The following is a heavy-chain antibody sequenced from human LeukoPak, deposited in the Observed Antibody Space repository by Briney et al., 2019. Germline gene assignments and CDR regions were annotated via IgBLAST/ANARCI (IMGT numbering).Heavy chain of an antibody. CDR2: ISYDGSNK. J-gene: IGHJ3*02. D-gene: IGHD4-23*01. V-gene: IGHV3-30*18. CDR3: AKDQLGGHDAFDI. CDR1: GFTFSSYG. Sequence: GGSLRLSCAASGFTFSSYGMHWVRQAPGKGLEWGAVISYDGSNKYYADSVKGRFTISRDNSKNTLYLQMNSLRAEDTAVYYCAKDQLGGHDAFDIWGQGTMVTVSS.